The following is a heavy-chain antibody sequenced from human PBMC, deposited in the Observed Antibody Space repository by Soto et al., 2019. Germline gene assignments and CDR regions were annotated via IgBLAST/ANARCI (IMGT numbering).Heavy chain of an antibody. D-gene: IGHD6-19*01. J-gene: IGHJ4*02. CDR1: GYTFTDYF. Sequence: ASVKVSCKASGYTFTDYFIHWVRQAPGQGFEWMGWINPKSRGTTYAQKFQGRVTMSVDKSISTAYLHWSSLKASDTAMYYCARQHPLDSSAWYNWGQGTLVTVSS. CDR3: ARQHPLDSSAWYN. CDR2: INPKSRGT. V-gene: IGHV1-2*02.